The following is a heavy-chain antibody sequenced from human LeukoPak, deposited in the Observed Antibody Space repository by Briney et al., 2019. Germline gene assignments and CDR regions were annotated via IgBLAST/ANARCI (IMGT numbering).Heavy chain of an antibody. CDR3: ASESGYSYGPFDY. CDR2: ISGSGGST. Sequence: GGSLRLSCEASGFPFGSYVMSWVRQAPGKGLEWVSAISGSGGSTYYADSVKGRFTISRDNSKNTLYLQMNSLRAEDTAVYYCASESGYSYGPFDYWGQGTLVTVSS. D-gene: IGHD5-18*01. V-gene: IGHV3-23*01. CDR1: GFPFGSYV. J-gene: IGHJ4*02.